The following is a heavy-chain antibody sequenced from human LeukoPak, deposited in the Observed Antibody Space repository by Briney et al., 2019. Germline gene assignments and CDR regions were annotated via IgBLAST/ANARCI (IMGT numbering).Heavy chain of an antibody. J-gene: IGHJ4*02. D-gene: IGHD6-13*01. V-gene: IGHV3-23*01. CDR1: GFTFSSYA. CDR3: AKTRPLDSSSWSHGDY. CDR2: ISGSGDST. Sequence: GGSLGLSCAASGFTFSSYAMSWVRQAPGKGLEWVSAISGSGDSTYYGDSVKGRFTISRDNSKNTLYLQMNSLRAEDTAVYYCAKTRPLDSSSWSHGDYWGQGTLVTVSS.